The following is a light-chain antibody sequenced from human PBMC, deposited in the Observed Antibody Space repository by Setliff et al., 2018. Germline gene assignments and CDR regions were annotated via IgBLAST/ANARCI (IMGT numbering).Light chain of an antibody. Sequence: QSALTQPPSASGSPGQSVTISCTGTSSDVGGYNYVSWYQQHPGKAPKLMIYEVSKRPSGVPDRFSGSKSGNTASLTVSGLQAEDEADYYCSSYAGNNVGVLFGGGTKVTVL. V-gene: IGLV2-8*01. CDR3: SSYAGNNVGVL. J-gene: IGLJ2*01. CDR1: SSDVGGYNY. CDR2: EVS.